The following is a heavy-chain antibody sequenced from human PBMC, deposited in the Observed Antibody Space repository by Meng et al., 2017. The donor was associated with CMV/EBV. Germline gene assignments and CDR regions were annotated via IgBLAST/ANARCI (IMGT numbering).Heavy chain of an antibody. CDR2: IIPIFGTA. V-gene: IGHV1-69*05. CDR3: VRSLPPFNCSSTSCPPPDYYGMDV. CDR1: GGTFSSYA. Sequence: SVKVSCKASGGTFSSYAISWVRQAPGQGLEWMGGIIPIFGTANYAQKFQGRVTITTDESASTAYMELSSLRSEDTAMYYCVRSLPPFNCSSTSCPPPDYYGMDVWGQGTTVTVSS. J-gene: IGHJ6*02. D-gene: IGHD2-2*01.